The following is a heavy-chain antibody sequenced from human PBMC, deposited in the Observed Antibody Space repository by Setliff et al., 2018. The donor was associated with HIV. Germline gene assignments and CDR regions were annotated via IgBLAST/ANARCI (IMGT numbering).Heavy chain of an antibody. CDR3: ASGKGVGGVIITGGLDA. J-gene: IGHJ6*04. D-gene: IGHD3-10*01. V-gene: IGHV1-8*01. CDR2: MNPNTGVA. Sequence: ASVKVSCKASGHTFNNYDIHWVRRATGQGLEWMGWMNPNTGVAGYALKFHGRVTMTRDTSISTVYMELSSLTSEDTAVYWCASGKGVGGVIITGGLDAWGKGTTGTVSS. CDR1: GHTFNNYD.